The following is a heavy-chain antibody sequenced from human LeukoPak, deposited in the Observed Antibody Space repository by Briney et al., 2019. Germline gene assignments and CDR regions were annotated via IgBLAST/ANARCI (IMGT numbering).Heavy chain of an antibody. CDR2: ISYDGSNK. Sequence: GGSLRLSCAASGFTFNSYSMNWVRQAPGKGLEWVAVISYDGSNKYYADSVKGRFTISRDNSKNTLYLQMNSLRAEDTAVYYCATIDYWGQGTLVTVSS. CDR3: ATIDY. J-gene: IGHJ4*02. CDR1: GFTFNSYS. V-gene: IGHV3-30*03.